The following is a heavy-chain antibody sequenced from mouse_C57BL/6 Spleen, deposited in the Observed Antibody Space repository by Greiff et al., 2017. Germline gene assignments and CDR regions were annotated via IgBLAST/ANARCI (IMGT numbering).Heavy chain of an antibody. CDR2: IYPGDGDT. CDR3: ARARLGAMDY. D-gene: IGHD6-1*01. Sequence: QVQLKQPGAELVKPGASVKMSCKASGYTFTSYWMNWVKQRPGKGLEWIGQIYPGDGDTNYNGKFKGKATLTADKSSSTAYMQLSSLTSEDSAVYFCARARLGAMDYWGQGTSVTVSS. J-gene: IGHJ4*01. V-gene: IGHV1-80*01. CDR1: GYTFTSYW.